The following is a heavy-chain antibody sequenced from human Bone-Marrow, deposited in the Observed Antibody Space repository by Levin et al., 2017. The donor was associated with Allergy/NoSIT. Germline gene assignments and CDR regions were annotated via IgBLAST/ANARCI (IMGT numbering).Heavy chain of an antibody. D-gene: IGHD3-22*01. CDR2: ISTSGSHT. J-gene: IGHJ6*02. Sequence: GGSLRLSCAVSGFTFSDYYMSWIRQAPGKGLEWVSYISTSGSHTDYADSVKGRFTISRDNAKNSLYLQMNSLRAEDTAVYYCARAQDYYESRGYYPPYDFYGMDVWGQGTTVTVSS. CDR3: ARAQDYYESRGYYPPYDFYGMDV. CDR1: GFTFSDYY. V-gene: IGHV3-11*05.